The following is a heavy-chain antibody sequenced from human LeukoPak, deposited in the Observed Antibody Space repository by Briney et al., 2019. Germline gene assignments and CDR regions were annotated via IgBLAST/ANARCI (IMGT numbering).Heavy chain of an antibody. CDR1: GDSISSSTYY. D-gene: IGHD6-13*01. CDR3: ARGLYDGGSWFHFDS. V-gene: IGHV4-39*02. J-gene: IGHJ4*02. Sequence: SETLSLTCTVSGDSISSSTYYWAWIRQPPGKGLEWIGNIYYSESTYYNPSLKSRVTISIDTSKNHFSLELSSVTAADMAVYYCARGLYDGGSWFHFDSWGQGTLVTVSS. CDR2: IYYSEST.